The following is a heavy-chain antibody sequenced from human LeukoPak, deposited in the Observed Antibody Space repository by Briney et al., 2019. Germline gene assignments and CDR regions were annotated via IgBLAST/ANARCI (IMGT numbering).Heavy chain of an antibody. V-gene: IGHV1-69*06. J-gene: IGHJ4*02. CDR2: IIPIFGTA. Sequence: SVKVSCKASGGTFISYAISWVRQAPGQGREGMGGIIPIFGTANYAQKFQGRVTITADKSTSTAYMELSSLRSEDTAVYYCAREGTHAAGIFDYWGQGTLVTVSS. CDR1: GGTFISYA. CDR3: AREGTHAAGIFDY. D-gene: IGHD6-13*01.